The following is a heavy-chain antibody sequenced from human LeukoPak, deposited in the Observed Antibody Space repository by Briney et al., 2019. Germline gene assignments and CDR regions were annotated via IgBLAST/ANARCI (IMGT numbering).Heavy chain of an antibody. V-gene: IGHV3-30*03. CDR1: GFTFSSYG. Sequence: PGGSLRLSCAASGFTFSSYGMHWVRQAPGKGLEWVAVISYDGSNKYYADSVKGRFTISRDNAENSLFLQMNSLRDEDTAVYYCAREFLSGSFDIWGQGTKVTVSS. CDR3: AREFLSGSFDI. CDR2: ISYDGSNK. D-gene: IGHD2/OR15-2a*01. J-gene: IGHJ3*02.